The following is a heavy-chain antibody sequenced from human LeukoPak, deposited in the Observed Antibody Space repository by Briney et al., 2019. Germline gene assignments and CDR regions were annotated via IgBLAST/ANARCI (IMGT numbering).Heavy chain of an antibody. CDR2: IIPIFGTA. Sequence: ASVKVSCKASGGTFSSYAISWVRQAPGQGLEWMGGIIPIFGTANYAQKFQGRVTITTDESTSTAYMELSSLRSEDTAVYYCARDKTAENYDFWSGPGTYMPYYYMDVWGKGTTVTVSS. V-gene: IGHV1-69*05. D-gene: IGHD3-3*01. J-gene: IGHJ6*03. CDR3: ARDKTAENYDFWSGPGTYMPYYYMDV. CDR1: GGTFSSYA.